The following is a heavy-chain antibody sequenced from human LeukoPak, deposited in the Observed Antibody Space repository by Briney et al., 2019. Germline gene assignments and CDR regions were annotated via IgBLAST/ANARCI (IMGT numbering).Heavy chain of an antibody. CDR2: IHPGDSDT. CDR3: ARATDPYYYGMDV. J-gene: IGHJ6*02. Sequence: PGESLKISCKGSGYSFTSYWIGWVRQMPGKGLEWMGIIHPGDSDTRYSPSFQGQVTISADKSISTAYLQWSSLKASDTAMYYCARATDPYYYGMDVRGQGTTVTVSS. V-gene: IGHV5-51*01. CDR1: GYSFTSYW.